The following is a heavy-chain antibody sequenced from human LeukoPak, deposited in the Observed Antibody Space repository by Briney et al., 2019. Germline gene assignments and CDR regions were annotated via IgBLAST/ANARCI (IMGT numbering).Heavy chain of an antibody. D-gene: IGHD2-15*01. CDR1: GDSISSGGYY. CDR2: MYYSGST. Sequence: PSETLSLTCTVSGDSISSGGYYWSWIRQHPGKGLEWIGYMYYSGSTYYNPSLKSRVTISVDTSKNQFSLKLSSVTAADTAVYYCARDKDRDATYYYYMDVWGKGTTVTVSS. V-gene: IGHV4-31*03. CDR3: ARDKDRDATYYYYMDV. J-gene: IGHJ6*03.